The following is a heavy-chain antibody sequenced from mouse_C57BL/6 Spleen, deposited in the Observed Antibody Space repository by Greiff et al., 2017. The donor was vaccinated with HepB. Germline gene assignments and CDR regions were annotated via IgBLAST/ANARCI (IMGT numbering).Heavy chain of an antibody. V-gene: IGHV3-6*01. Sequence: EVKLMESGPGLVKPSQSLSLTCSVTGYSITSGYYWNWIRQFPGNKLEWMGYISYDGSNNYNPSLKNRISITRDTSKNQFFLKLNSVTTEDTATYYCAREIYDGYQDYWGQGTTLTVSS. D-gene: IGHD2-3*01. CDR2: ISYDGSN. CDR3: AREIYDGYQDY. J-gene: IGHJ2*01. CDR1: GYSITSGYY.